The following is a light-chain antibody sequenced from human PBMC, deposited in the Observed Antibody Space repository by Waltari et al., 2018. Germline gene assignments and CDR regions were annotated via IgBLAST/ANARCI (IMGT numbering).Light chain of an antibody. CDR3: CSYAGSSTVK. V-gene: IGLV2-23*01. CDR2: ADS. CDR1: SSDVGSYKL. Sequence: QSALTQPASVSGSPGQSITISCTGTSSDVGSYKLVSWYQHTPGKAPRLMIYADSNRPSGSSNRFAGSRSGNTASLTISGLQAEDEAAYYCCSYAGSSTVKFGEGTYLTVL. J-gene: IGLJ2*01.